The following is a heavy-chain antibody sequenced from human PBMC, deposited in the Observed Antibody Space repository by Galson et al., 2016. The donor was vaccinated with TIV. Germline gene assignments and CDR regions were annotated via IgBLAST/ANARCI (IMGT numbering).Heavy chain of an antibody. CDR3: ARTPDYYGTSHSHFDH. V-gene: IGHV2-70*11. D-gene: IGHD3-10*01. CDR2: IDWDDDK. J-gene: IGHJ4*02. Sequence: PALVKPTQTLALTCTFSGFSLQTDGMCVNWIRQPPGKALEWLARIDWDDDKSYSSSLKTRLTISKDTSKNQVVLTMTNMDPVDTATYYCARTPDYYGTSHSHFDHWGQGTLVTVSS. CDR1: GFSLQTDGMC.